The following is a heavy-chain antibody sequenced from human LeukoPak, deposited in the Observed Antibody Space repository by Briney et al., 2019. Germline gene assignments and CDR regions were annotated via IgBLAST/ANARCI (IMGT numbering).Heavy chain of an antibody. V-gene: IGHV4-39*07. CDR1: GGSISSSSYY. CDR3: ARVEQQLIPFDY. Sequence: SETLSLTCTVSGGSISSSSYYWGWIRQPPGKGREWIGSIYYSGSTYYNPSLESRVTISVDTSKNQFSLKLSSVTAADTAVYYCARVEQQLIPFDYWGQGTLVTVSS. CDR2: IYYSGST. D-gene: IGHD6-13*01. J-gene: IGHJ4*02.